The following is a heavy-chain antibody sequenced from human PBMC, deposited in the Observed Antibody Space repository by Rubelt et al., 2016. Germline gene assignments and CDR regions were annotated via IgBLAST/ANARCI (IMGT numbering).Heavy chain of an antibody. CDR3: ARRGGIAAAGQIDY. Sequence: EGQLVESGGGLVQPGGSLRLSCVASGFTFSAYAMVWVRQAPGKGLEWVSSISAGSTYMYYADSVKGRFTISRDNAKNALYLTMNSLRVEDTAVYYCARRGGIAAAGQIDYWAQGTLVTVSS. J-gene: IGHJ4*02. CDR1: GFTFSAYA. CDR2: ISAGSTYM. V-gene: IGHV3-21*01. D-gene: IGHD6-13*01.